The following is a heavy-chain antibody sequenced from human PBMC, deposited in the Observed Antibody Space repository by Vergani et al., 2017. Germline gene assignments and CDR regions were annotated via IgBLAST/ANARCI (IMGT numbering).Heavy chain of an antibody. D-gene: IGHD2-21*02. CDR1: GYTFTSYG. V-gene: IGHV1-18*01. CDR2: ISAYNGNT. J-gene: IGHJ4*02. Sequence: QVQLVQSGAEVKKPGASVKVSCKASGYTFTSYGISWVRQAPGQGLEWLGWISAYNGNTNYAQKIQGRVTMTTDTSTSTAYMELRSLRSDDTAVYYCARFAYCGGDCYASGDYWGQGTLVTVSS. CDR3: ARFAYCGGDCYASGDY.